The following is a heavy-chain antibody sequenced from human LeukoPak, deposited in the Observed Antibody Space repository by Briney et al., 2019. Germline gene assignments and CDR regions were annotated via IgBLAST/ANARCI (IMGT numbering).Heavy chain of an antibody. CDR1: GFTFSSYE. D-gene: IGHD1-26*01. CDR3: ARALVGATPDAFDT. V-gene: IGHV3-48*03. Sequence: TGGSLRLSCGVSGFTFSSYEMNWVRQAPGKGLEWVSYISSVGSTRHYADSVKGRFTISRDNAKNSLYLQMNSLRAEDTAVYYCARALVGATPDAFDTWGQGTMVTVSS. J-gene: IGHJ3*02. CDR2: ISSVGSTR.